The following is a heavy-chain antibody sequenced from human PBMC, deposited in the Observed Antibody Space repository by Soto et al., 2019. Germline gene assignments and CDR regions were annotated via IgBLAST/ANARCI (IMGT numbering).Heavy chain of an antibody. J-gene: IGHJ5*02. D-gene: IGHD2-15*01. V-gene: IGHV1-3*01. CDR1: GYTFTSYA. CDR3: ARGNPRYCSGGSCNWFDP. Sequence: ASVKVSCKASGYTFTSYAMHWVRQAPGQRLEWMGWINAGNGNTKYSQKFQGRVTITRDTSASTAYMELSSLRSEDTAVYYCARGNPRYCSGGSCNWFDPWGQGTLVTVSS. CDR2: INAGNGNT.